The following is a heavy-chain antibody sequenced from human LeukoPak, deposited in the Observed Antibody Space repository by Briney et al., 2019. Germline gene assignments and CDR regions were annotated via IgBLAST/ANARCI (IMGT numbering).Heavy chain of an antibody. V-gene: IGHV3-23*01. D-gene: IGHD3-22*01. J-gene: IGHJ1*01. CDR3: ARAPSEIGGYYPEYFRH. Sequence: PGGSLRLSCVASGFTLNTNAVSWVRQTPGKGLEWVSGISASGIGTHYADSVKGRFAISRDNAKNTVSLQMNSLRVEDTGVYYCARAPSEIGGYYPEYFRHWGQGTLVTVSS. CDR1: GFTLNTNA. CDR2: ISASGIGT.